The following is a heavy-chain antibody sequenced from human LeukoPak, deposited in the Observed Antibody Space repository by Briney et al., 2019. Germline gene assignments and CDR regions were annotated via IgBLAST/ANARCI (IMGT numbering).Heavy chain of an antibody. CDR3: AREDLIVLRYFDWLLFDY. CDR1: GFTFSSYW. D-gene: IGHD3-9*01. CDR2: INSDGSST. Sequence: GGSLRLSCAASGFTFSSYWMHWVRQAPGKGLVWVSRINSDGSSTSYADSVKGRFTISRDNAKNTLYLQMNSLRAEDTAVYYCAREDLIVLRYFDWLLFDYWGQGTLVTVSS. J-gene: IGHJ4*02. V-gene: IGHV3-74*01.